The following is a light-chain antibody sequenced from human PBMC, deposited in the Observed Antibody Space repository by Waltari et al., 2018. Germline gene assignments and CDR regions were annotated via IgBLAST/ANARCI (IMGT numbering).Light chain of an antibody. CDR3: QQYEDWPRHS. CDR2: GAY. Sequence: EILVTQSPATLSVSPGERVTLSCRASQNVGTSLAWYQQKPGQTPRLLILGAYSRASGVPARFSGSGSGTDFTLAISSLQSEDFAVYYCQQYEDWPRHSFGGGTKVQIE. CDR1: QNVGTS. V-gene: IGKV3-15*01. J-gene: IGKJ4*01.